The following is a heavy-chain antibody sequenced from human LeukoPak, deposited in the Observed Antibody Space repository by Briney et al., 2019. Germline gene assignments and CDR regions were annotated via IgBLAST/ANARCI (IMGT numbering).Heavy chain of an antibody. V-gene: IGHV4-59*01. J-gene: IGHJ4*02. D-gene: IGHD7-27*01. CDR3: AKTGGHYFDY. CDR1: GGSISSYY. CDR2: IYYSGST. Sequence: PSETLSLTRTVSGGSISSYYWSWIRQPPGKGLEWIGYIYYSGSTNYNPSLKSRVTISVDTSKNQFSLKLSSVTAADTAVYYCAKTGGHYFDYWGQGTLVTVSS.